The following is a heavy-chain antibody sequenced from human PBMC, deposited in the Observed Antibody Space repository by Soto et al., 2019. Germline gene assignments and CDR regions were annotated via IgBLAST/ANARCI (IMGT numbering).Heavy chain of an antibody. V-gene: IGHV4-59*01. CDR3: ALGSYAIFTGTSPTENWFDP. CDR1: GGSISSYY. D-gene: IGHD3-9*01. CDR2: IYYSGST. Sequence: PSETLSLTCTVSGGSISSYYWSWIRQPPGKGLEWIGYIYYSGSTNYNPSLKSRFTISVDTSKNQLSLKMRPVNAPDTAVYHCALGSYAIFTGTSPTENWFDPWGQGPLVTVSS. J-gene: IGHJ5*02.